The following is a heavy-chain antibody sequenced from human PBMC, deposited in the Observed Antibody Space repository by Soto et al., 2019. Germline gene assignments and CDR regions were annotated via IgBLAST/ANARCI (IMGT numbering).Heavy chain of an antibody. CDR1: GGSISSGGYY. V-gene: IGHV4-31*03. CDR3: ARSRRDYYGSGSFSAQFDY. J-gene: IGHJ4*02. Sequence: PSETLSLTCTVSGGSISSGGYYWSWIRQHPGKGLEWIGYIYYSGSTYYNPSLKSRVTISVDTSKNQFSLKLSSVTAADTAVYYCARSRRDYYGSGSFSAQFDYWGQGTLVTVSS. CDR2: IYYSGST. D-gene: IGHD3-10*01.